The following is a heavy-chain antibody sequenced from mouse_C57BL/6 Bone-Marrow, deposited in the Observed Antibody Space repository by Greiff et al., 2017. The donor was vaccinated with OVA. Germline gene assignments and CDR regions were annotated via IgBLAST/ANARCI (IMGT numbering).Heavy chain of an antibody. J-gene: IGHJ2*01. D-gene: IGHD1-1*01. CDR1: GFSFNTYA. CDR3: VTSTTVVEEDYFDY. CDR2: IRSKSNNYAT. Sequence: DAGGGLVQPKGSLKLSCAASGFSFNTYAMNWVRQAPGKGLEWVARIRSKSNNYATYYADSVKDRFTISRDDSESMLYLQMNNLKTEDTAMYYCVTSTTVVEEDYFDYWGQGTTLTVSS. V-gene: IGHV10-1*01.